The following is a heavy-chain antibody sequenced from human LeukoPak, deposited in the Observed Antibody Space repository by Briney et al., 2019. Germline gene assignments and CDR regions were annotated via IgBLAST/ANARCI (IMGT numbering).Heavy chain of an antibody. CDR3: ARDEKVPGIAAAGIFWWFDP. V-gene: IGHV4-61*02. Sequence: SQTLSFTCTVSGGSISSGSYYWSWIRQPAGKGLEWIGRIYTSGSTNYNPSLKSRVTISVDTSKNQFSLKLSSVTAADTAVYYCARDEKVPGIAAAGIFWWFDPWGQGTLVTVSS. D-gene: IGHD6-13*01. CDR1: GGSISSGSYY. J-gene: IGHJ5*02. CDR2: IYTSGST.